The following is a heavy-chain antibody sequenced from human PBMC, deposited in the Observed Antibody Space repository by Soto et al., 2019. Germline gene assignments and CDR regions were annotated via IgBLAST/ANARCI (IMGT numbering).Heavy chain of an antibody. CDR2: IYYTGMT. D-gene: IGHD3-22*01. J-gene: IGHJ4*02. CDR3: MLGSGWKDFDY. CDR1: GTSISSSDYY. Sequence: PSETLSLTCTFSGTSISSSDYYWGWIRQPPGKGLEWITSIYYTGMTYYNPSLKSRVTISVDTSKNQFSLKLSSVTAADTAVYYCMLGSGWKDFDYWGQGTLVTVSS. V-gene: IGHV4-39*01.